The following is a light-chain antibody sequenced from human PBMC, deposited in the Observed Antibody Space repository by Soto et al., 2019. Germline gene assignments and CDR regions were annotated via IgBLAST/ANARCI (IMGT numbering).Light chain of an antibody. Sequence: EIVLTQSPGTLALSPGERAALSCRASESVSSTFLAWYQQKPGQAPRLLIYGASSRAIDVPHRFSGSGSGTDFTLTISRLEPEDFAVYYCQQYGSSPQTFGQGTKVDIK. V-gene: IGKV3-20*01. J-gene: IGKJ1*01. CDR3: QQYGSSPQT. CDR2: GAS. CDR1: ESVSSTF.